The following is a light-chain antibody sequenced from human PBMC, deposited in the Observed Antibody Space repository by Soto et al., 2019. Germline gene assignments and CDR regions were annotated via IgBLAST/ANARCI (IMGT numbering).Light chain of an antibody. CDR3: QQYNSYPWT. J-gene: IGKJ1*01. CDR1: QSISSW. CDR2: DAS. V-gene: IGKV1-5*01. Sequence: DIQMTQSPSTLPASVGDRVTITCRASQSISSWLAWYQQKPGKAPKLLIYDASSLESGVPSRFSGSGSGPEFTLTISSLQPDDFATYYCQQYNSYPWTFGQGTKVEIK.